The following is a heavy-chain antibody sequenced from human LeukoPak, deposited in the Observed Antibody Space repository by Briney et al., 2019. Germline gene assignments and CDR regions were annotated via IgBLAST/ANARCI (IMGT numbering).Heavy chain of an antibody. CDR3: ARAPPYSSSWYVYFDY. V-gene: IGHV3-48*01. CDR1: GFTFSNYG. Sequence: GGSLRLSCAASGFTFSNYGMHWVRQAPGKGLEWVSYISSSSSTIYYADSVKGRFTISRDNAKNSLYLQMNSLRAEDTAVYYCARAPPYSSSWYVYFDYWGQGTLVTVSS. CDR2: ISSSSSTI. J-gene: IGHJ4*02. D-gene: IGHD6-13*01.